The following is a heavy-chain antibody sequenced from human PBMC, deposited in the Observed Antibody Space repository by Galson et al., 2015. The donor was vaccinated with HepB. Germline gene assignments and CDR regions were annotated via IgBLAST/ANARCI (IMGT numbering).Heavy chain of an antibody. Sequence: SLRLSCAASGFTVSSHYMSWVRQAPGKGLEWVSVIYSGGSTYYADSVKGRFTISRDNSKNTLYLQMNSLRAEDTAVYYCASGPPDSSSYFDYWGQGTLVTVSS. J-gene: IGHJ4*02. CDR1: GFTVSSHY. V-gene: IGHV3-66*01. D-gene: IGHD6-13*01. CDR3: ASGPPDSSSYFDY. CDR2: IYSGGST.